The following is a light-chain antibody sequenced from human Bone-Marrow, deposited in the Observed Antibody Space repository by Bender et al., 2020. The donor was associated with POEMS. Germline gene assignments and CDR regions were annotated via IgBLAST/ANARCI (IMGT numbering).Light chain of an antibody. CDR3: VAWDASLNGWV. V-gene: IGLV1-47*01. Sequence: QSVLTQPPSASGAPGQKVTISCSGSSSTIGISYVFWYQQLPGTAPKLLIYRFNQRPSGVPDRFSGSKSGTSASVVISGLRSEDEAIYFCVAWDASLNGWVFGGGTKLTVL. CDR1: SSTIGISY. J-gene: IGLJ3*02. CDR2: RFN.